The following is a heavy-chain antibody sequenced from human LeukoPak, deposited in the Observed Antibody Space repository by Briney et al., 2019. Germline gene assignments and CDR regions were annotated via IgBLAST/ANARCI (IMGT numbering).Heavy chain of an antibody. D-gene: IGHD2-2*01. CDR3: ARELESTYYYYGMDV. CDR1: GYTFTSYG. CDR2: ISAYNGNT. V-gene: IGHV1-18*01. Sequence: ASVKVSCKASGYTFTSYGISWVRQAAGQGLEWMGWISAYNGNTNYAQKLQGRVTMTTDTSTSTAYMELRSLRSDDTAVYYCARELESTYYYYGMDVWGQGTTVTVSS. J-gene: IGHJ6*02.